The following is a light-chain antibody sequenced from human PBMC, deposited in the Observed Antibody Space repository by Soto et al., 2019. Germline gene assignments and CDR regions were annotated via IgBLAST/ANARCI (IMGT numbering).Light chain of an antibody. CDR1: QDIRND. J-gene: IGKJ1*01. V-gene: IGKV1-6*01. Sequence: AIQMTQSPSSLSACVGDRVAITCRASQDIRNDLGWYQQKPGKAPNLLIYGASSLQSGVPSRFSGSGSGTDFTLIISNLQPEDFATYYCLQNYNYPRTFGQGTKVDI. CDR3: LQNYNYPRT. CDR2: GAS.